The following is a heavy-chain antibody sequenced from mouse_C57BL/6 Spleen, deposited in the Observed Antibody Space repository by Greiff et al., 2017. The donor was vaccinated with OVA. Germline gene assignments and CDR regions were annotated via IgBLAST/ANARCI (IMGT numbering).Heavy chain of an antibody. J-gene: IGHJ2*01. D-gene: IGHD4-1*01. CDR3: ARGKANWDYFDY. Sequence: VQLQESGAELVRPGTSVKVSCKASGYAFTNYLIEWVKQRPGQGLEWIGVLNPGSGGTNYNEKFKGKATLTADKSSSTAYMQLSSLTSEDSAVYFCARGKANWDYFDYWGQGTTLTVSS. CDR2: LNPGSGGT. V-gene: IGHV1-54*01. CDR1: GYAFTNYL.